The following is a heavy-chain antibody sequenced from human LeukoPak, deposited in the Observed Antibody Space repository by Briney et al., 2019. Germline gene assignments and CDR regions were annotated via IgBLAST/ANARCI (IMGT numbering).Heavy chain of an antibody. J-gene: IGHJ4*02. CDR2: ISSRSGSSI. CDR1: GFTFGDYY. CDR3: ARVGYSGSPGDY. V-gene: IGHV3-11*04. Sequence: GGSLRLSCAASGFTFGDYYMTWIRQAPGKGLEWVSYISSRSGSSIYYGDSVKGRFTVSRDNAKNSLYLQSNSLRGEDTAVYYCARVGYSGSPGDYWGQGTLVTVSS. D-gene: IGHD1-26*01.